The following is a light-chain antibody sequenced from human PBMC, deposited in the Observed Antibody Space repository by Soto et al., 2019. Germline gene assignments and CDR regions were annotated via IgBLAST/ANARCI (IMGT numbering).Light chain of an antibody. V-gene: IGKV3-15*01. J-gene: IGKJ1*01. CDR2: GAS. Sequence: VMTQSPATLSVSPGERATLSCRASQSVSSNLAWYQQTPGQAPRLLIYGASTRATGIPTRFSGRGSGTEFTLTISRLQSDDFALYYCQQYHDWPPWTFGQGTKV. CDR1: QSVSSN. CDR3: QQYHDWPPWT.